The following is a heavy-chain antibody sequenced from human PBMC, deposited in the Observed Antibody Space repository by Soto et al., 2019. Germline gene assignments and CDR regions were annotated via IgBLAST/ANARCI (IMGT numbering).Heavy chain of an antibody. Sequence: PXGWLRISGLGCGFTLGDSYMSWIRQAPGKGLEWLSYISPGSRYPAYADSVKGRFTISRDNAKRSLYLQMMSLTAEDTAIYYCVRGGGGGLFDYWGQGTMVTVSS. V-gene: IGHV3-11*06. J-gene: IGHJ4*02. CDR1: GFTLGDSY. CDR3: VRGGGGGLFDY. CDR2: ISPGSRYP. D-gene: IGHD2-15*01.